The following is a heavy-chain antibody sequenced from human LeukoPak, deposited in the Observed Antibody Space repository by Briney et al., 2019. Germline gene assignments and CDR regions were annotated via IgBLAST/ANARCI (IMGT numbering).Heavy chain of an antibody. CDR2: IYPGDSDT. CDR3: ARRPYDSSGYYYEDAFDI. J-gene: IGHJ3*02. Sequence: GESLKISCKGSGYIFTSYWIGWVRQLPGKGMEWMGIIYPGDSDTRYSPSFQGQVTISADKSISTAYLQWSSLKASDTAMYYCARRPYDSSGYYYEDAFDIWGQGTMVTVSS. CDR1: GYIFTSYW. D-gene: IGHD3-22*01. V-gene: IGHV5-51*01.